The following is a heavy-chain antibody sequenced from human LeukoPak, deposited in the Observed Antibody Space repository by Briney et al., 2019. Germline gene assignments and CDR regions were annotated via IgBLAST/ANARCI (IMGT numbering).Heavy chain of an antibody. Sequence: PSETLFLTCSVSGVSFANHYWSWIRQPPGKGLEWIGHLYYSGSTTYNPSLESRVTMSGDPSRNQLSLKLSSVAAADTALYYCAGGRGSPYFVEAFHVWGHGTMVTVSS. V-gene: IGHV4-59*11. CDR1: GVSFANHY. CDR3: AGGRGSPYFVEAFHV. J-gene: IGHJ3*01. CDR2: LYYSGST. D-gene: IGHD3-3*01.